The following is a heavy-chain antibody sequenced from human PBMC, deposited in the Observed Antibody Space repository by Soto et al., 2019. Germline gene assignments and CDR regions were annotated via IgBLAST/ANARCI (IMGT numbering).Heavy chain of an antibody. CDR2: IYYSGST. CDR3: ARHSDCSGVSCSSEYFAFGNWLDP. CDR1: GGSISSGRYY. Sequence: QLQLQESGPGLVKPSETLSLTCTVSGGSISSGRYYWGWIRQPPGKGLEWMWLIYYSGSTYSNPSLKSRVTIFVDTSKNQFSLRLSSVTAADTAVYYCARHSDCSGVSCSSEYFAFGNWLDPWGQGTLVTVSS. V-gene: IGHV4-39*01. J-gene: IGHJ5*02. D-gene: IGHD2-15*01.